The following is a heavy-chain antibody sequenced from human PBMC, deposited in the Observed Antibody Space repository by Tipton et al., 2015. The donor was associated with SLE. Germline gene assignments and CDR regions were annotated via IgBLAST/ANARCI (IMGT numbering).Heavy chain of an antibody. CDR1: GGSFSGYY. CDR3: AREWSGKGVFDP. J-gene: IGHJ5*02. CDR2: INHSGST. D-gene: IGHD3-10*01. V-gene: IGHV4-34*09. Sequence: TLSLTCAVYGGSFSGYYGSWIRQPPGKGLEWIGEINHSGSTFHNPSVRSGVTISVDTSKNQFSLKLSSVTGADTAVYYCAREWSGKGVFDPWGQGTLVTVSS.